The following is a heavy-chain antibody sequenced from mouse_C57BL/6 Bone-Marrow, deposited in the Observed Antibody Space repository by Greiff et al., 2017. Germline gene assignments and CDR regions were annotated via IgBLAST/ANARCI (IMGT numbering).Heavy chain of an antibody. CDR1: GFTFTDYY. CDR2: IRNKANGFTT. D-gene: IGHD5-1*01. J-gene: IGHJ3*01. CDR3: GSRYLNYPFAY. Sequence: EVKLVESGGGLVQPGGSLSLSCAASGFTFTDYYMSWVRQPPGKALEWLGFIRNKANGFTTEYSASVKGRFTISRDNSQSILYLQMNSLRAEDSATYYLGSRYLNYPFAYWGQGALVTFSA. V-gene: IGHV7-3*01.